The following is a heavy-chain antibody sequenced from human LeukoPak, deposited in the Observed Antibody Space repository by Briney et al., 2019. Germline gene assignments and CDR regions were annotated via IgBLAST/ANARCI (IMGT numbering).Heavy chain of an antibody. CDR3: AADSPRGYGMDV. J-gene: IGHJ6*04. D-gene: IGHD3-10*01. V-gene: IGHV1-58*01. CDR1: RLTFSSSA. Sequence: SVKVSCEVSRLTFSSSAVPSVRQARGQHLEAIGWIVVASGNTNYAQKFQERVTITRDMSTSTAYMELSSLRSEDTAVYYCAADSPRGYGMDVWGKGTTVTVSS. CDR2: IVVASGNT.